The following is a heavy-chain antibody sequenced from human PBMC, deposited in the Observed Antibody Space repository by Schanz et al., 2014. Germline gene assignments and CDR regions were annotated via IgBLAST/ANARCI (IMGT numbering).Heavy chain of an antibody. CDR3: AKDSTHIDIVLVPTAIDY. CDR1: GFIFSSYA. J-gene: IGHJ4*02. D-gene: IGHD2-2*01. CDR2: ISNDGSIK. Sequence: QVQLVESGGGVVQPGRSLRLSCAASGFIFSSYAMHWVRQAPGKGLEWVALISNDGSIKYYADSVKGRFTISRDNSKNTLYLHMNTLRSEDTAVYYCAKDSTHIDIVLVPTAIDYWGQGTLVTVSS. V-gene: IGHV3-30-3*02.